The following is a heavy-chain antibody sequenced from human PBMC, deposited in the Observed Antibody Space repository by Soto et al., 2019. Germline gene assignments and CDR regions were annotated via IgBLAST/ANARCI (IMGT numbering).Heavy chain of an antibody. CDR1: GFTFSSYW. D-gene: IGHD6-6*01. CDR2: IKQDGSEK. Sequence: EVQLVESGGGLVQPGGSLRLSCAASGFTFSSYWMSWVRQAPGKGLEWVANIKQDGSEKYYVDSVKGRFTISRDNAKNSLYLQMNSLRAEDTAVYYCARSSSSSLYDGMDVWGQGTTLTVSS. V-gene: IGHV3-7*01. J-gene: IGHJ6*02. CDR3: ARSSSSSLYDGMDV.